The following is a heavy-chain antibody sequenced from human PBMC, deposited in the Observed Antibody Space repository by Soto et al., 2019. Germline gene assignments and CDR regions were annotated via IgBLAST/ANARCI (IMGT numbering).Heavy chain of an antibody. CDR3: ARAPARVVTNWFDP. CDR2: IHHSGRT. J-gene: IGHJ5*02. Sequence: QVQLQESGPGLVKPSETLSLTCVVSGYSISSDYYWGWIRRPPGEGLEWIGSIHHSGRTYSSPALRGRVTLSVDLSKNQFSLGLTSVTAADTAVYYCARAPARVVTNWFDPWGKGTLVTVSS. V-gene: IGHV4-38-2*01. D-gene: IGHD2-21*02. CDR1: GYSISSDYY.